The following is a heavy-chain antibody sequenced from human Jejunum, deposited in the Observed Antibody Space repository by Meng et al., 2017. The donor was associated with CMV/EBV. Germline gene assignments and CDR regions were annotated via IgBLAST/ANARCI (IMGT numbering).Heavy chain of an antibody. Sequence: QVHLQESGPGLVSPSETLSLTCTVSGDSISNYFWSWIRQPAGKKLEWIGRFSPGGNINYIPSLKGRLTMSVDTSNNQIFLNVTSVTAADTALYYCARGESRGYYYFDYWGQGILVTVSS. CDR2: FSPGGNI. J-gene: IGHJ4*02. CDR3: ARGESRGYYYFDY. D-gene: IGHD3-22*01. V-gene: IGHV4-4*07. CDR1: GDSISNYF.